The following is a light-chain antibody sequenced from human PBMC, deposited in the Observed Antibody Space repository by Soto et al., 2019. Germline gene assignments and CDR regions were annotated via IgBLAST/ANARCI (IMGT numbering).Light chain of an antibody. Sequence: DIQMTQSPSTLSASVGDRVTITCRASQSISSWLAWYQQKPGKAPKLLIYKASSLESGVPSRLSGSGSGTEFTLTISSLQPDDFATYYCQQYESYSPTWTFGQGTKVEIK. J-gene: IGKJ1*01. V-gene: IGKV1-5*03. CDR1: QSISSW. CDR2: KAS. CDR3: QQYESYSPTWT.